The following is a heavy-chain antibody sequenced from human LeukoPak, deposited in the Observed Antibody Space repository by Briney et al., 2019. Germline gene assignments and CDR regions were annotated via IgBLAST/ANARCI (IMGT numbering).Heavy chain of an antibody. V-gene: IGHV1-2*02. CDR2: INPNSGGT. J-gene: IGHJ4*02. CDR1: GYTLTCYY. CDR3: ARPSVGWSRRDFDY. Sequence: GASVKVSCKASGYTLTCYYMHWVRQAPGQGLEWMGWINPNSGGTNYAQKFQGRVTMTGDTSISTAYMELSRLRSDDTAVYYCARPSVGWSRRDFDYWGQGTLVTVSS. D-gene: IGHD3-3*01.